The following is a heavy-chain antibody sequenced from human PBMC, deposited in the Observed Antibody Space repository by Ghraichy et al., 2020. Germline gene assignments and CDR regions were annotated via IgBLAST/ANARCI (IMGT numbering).Heavy chain of an antibody. CDR2: ISSSSSDI. Sequence: LSLTCAASGFTFSNYSMNWVRQAPGKGLEWVSSISSSSSDIYYADSVEGRFTISRDNAKNSLYLQMNSLRAEDTALYNCARDGGSWSPWYFDYWGQGTLVTVSS. CDR3: ARDGGSWSPWYFDY. V-gene: IGHV3-21*01. CDR1: GFTFSNYS. J-gene: IGHJ4*02. D-gene: IGHD6-13*01.